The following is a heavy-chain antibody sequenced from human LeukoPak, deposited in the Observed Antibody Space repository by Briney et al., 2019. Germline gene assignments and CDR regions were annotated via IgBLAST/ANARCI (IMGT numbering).Heavy chain of an antibody. CDR1: GGSISRSSYY. CDR2: IYYSGTT. D-gene: IGHD3-10*01. Sequence: SETLSLTCTVSGGSISRSSYYWGWIRQSPGKGLEWIGSIYYSGTTYYNPSLKSRVTISVDTSKNQFSLKLSSVTAADTAVYYCARYLLWFGESRGAFDIWGQGTMVTVSS. CDR3: ARYLLWFGESRGAFDI. J-gene: IGHJ3*02. V-gene: IGHV4-39*07.